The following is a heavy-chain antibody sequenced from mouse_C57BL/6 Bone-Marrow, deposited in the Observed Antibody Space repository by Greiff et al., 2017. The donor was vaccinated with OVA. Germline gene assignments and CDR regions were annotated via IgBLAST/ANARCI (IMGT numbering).Heavy chain of an antibody. CDR3: ASQRLRRAWFAY. D-gene: IGHD2-2*01. J-gene: IGHJ3*01. CDR1: GYTFTDYY. V-gene: IGHV1-19*01. CDR2: INPYNGGT. Sequence: EVQLQQSGPVLVKPGASVKMSCKASGYTFTDYYMNWVKQSHGKSLEWIGVINPYNGGTSYNQKFKGKATLTVDKSSSTAYMELNSLTSEDSAVYYCASQRLRRAWFAYWGQGTLVTVSA.